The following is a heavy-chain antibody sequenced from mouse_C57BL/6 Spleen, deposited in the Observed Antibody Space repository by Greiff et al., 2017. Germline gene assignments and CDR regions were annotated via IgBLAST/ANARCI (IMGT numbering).Heavy chain of an antibody. V-gene: IGHV5-17*01. CDR3: ARMPQTGTGAMDY. Sequence: VQRVESGGGLVKPGGSLKLSCAASGFTFSDYGMHWVRQAPEKGLEWVAYISSGSSTIYYADTVKGRFTISRDNAKNTLFLQMTSLRSEDTAMYYCARMPQTGTGAMDYWGQGTSVTVSS. J-gene: IGHJ4*01. D-gene: IGHD4-1*01. CDR2: ISSGSSTI. CDR1: GFTFSDYG.